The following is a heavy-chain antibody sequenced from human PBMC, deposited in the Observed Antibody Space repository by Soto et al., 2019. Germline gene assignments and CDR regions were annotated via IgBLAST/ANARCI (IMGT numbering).Heavy chain of an antibody. J-gene: IGHJ3*02. V-gene: IGHV1-8*01. CDR3: ARAHPTVVGLDAVDI. CDR2: MNPNSGNT. CDR1: GYTFTSYD. Sequence: QVQLVQSGAEVKKPGASVKVSCKASGYTFTSYDINWVRQATGQGLEWMGWMNPNSGNTGYAQKFQGRVTMTRNTSRSTAYMELSSLRSADTAVYYCARAHPTVVGLDAVDIWCQGTMVTVSS. D-gene: IGHD2-15*01.